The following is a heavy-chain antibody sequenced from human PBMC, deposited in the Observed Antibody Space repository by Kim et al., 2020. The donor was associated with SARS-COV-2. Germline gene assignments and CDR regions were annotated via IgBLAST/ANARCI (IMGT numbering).Heavy chain of an antibody. V-gene: IGHV4-34*01. J-gene: IGHJ4*02. CDR2: INHSGST. Sequence: SETLSLTCAVYGGSFSGYYWSWIRQPPGKGLEWIGEINHSGSTNYNPSLKSRVTISVDTSKNQFSLKLSSVTAADTAVYYCARGPPGIAAAGTYRRYYFDYWGQGTLVTVSS. D-gene: IGHD6-13*01. CDR3: ARGPPGIAAAGTYRRYYFDY. CDR1: GGSFSGYY.